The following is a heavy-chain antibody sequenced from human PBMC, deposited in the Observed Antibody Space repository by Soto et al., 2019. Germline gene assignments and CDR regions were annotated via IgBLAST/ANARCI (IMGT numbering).Heavy chain of an antibody. J-gene: IGHJ6*02. CDR1: GGSIGGDS. D-gene: IGHD2-8*01. V-gene: IGHV4-59*01. CDR3: ARAGIVQVSYAMDV. Sequence: SETLSLTCTVSGGSIGGDSWSWIRQSPGKGLDFIGYIYHSGSTNYNPSLKSRVTISMDTSKNQFSLRLSSVTAADTAVYYCARAGIVQVSYAMDVWGQGTTVTAP. CDR2: IYHSGST.